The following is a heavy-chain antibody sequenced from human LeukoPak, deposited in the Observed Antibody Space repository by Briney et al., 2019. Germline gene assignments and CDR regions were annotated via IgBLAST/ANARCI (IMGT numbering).Heavy chain of an antibody. J-gene: IGHJ4*02. Sequence: ASVKVSCKASGYTFTGYYMHWVRQAPGQGLEWMGWINPKSGGTNYAQKFQGRVSMTRDTSISTAYMELSRLRSDDTAVYYCARDSRGGRGDYWGQGTLVTVSS. CDR2: INPKSGGT. CDR3: ARDSRGGRGDY. D-gene: IGHD2-2*01. CDR1: GYTFTGYY. V-gene: IGHV1-2*02.